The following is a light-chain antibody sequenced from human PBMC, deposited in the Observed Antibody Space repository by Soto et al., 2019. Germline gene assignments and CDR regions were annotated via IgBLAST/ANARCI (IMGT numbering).Light chain of an antibody. CDR3: SSLAGSNKGI. Sequence: QSALTQPPSAAGSPGQSVTISCTGTSSDVGADNYVSWYQQHPGKAPKVIIYEVSKRPSGVPDRFSGSKSGNTDSLTVSGLQAQDEAADYCSSLAGSNKGIFGRGTQLTVL. V-gene: IGLV2-8*01. CDR1: SSDVGADNY. J-gene: IGLJ2*01. CDR2: EVS.